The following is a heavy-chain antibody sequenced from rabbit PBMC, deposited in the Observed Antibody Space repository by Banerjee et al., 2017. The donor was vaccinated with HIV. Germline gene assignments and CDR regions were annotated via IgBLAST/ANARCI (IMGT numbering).Heavy chain of an antibody. J-gene: IGHJ3*01. CDR2: IYPDYGST. CDR3: ASNYAGYNYAAGL. Sequence: QQQLEESGGGLVQPEGSLTLTCTASGFSFSSYGISWVRQAPGKGLEWIAYIYPDYGSTDYASWVNGRFTISLDNAQNTVDLQMNSLTAADTATYFCASNYAGYNYAAGLWGQGTLVTVS. CDR1: GFSFSSYG. V-gene: IGHV1S47*01. D-gene: IGHD7-1*01.